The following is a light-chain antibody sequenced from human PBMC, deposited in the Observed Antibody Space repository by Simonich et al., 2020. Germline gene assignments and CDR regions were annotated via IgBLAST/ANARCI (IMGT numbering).Light chain of an antibody. CDR1: RGSIARNY. CDR3: QSYDSSNQV. J-gene: IGLJ3*02. CDR2: EDN. Sequence: NFMLTQPHSVSESPGKTVTISCTRSRGSIARNYVQWHQQRPGSSPTTVIYEDNQRPSGVPDRFSGSIDSSSNSASLTISGLKTEDEADYYCQSYDSSNQVFGGGTKLTVL. V-gene: IGLV6-57*01.